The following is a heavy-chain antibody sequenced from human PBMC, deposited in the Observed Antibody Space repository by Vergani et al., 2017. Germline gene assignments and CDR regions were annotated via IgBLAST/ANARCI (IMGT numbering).Heavy chain of an antibody. CDR1: GFTFSSYG. V-gene: IGHV3-33*01. CDR3: ARDLPEDIIVATIPPYFDH. D-gene: IGHD5-12*01. CDR2: IWYDGSNK. Sequence: QVQLVESGGGVVQPGRSLRLSCAASGFTFSSYGMHWVRQAPGKGLEWVAVIWYDGSNKYYADSVKGRFTISRDNSKNTLYLQMNSLRAEDTAVYYCARDLPEDIIVATIPPYFDHWGQGTLVTVSS. J-gene: IGHJ4*02.